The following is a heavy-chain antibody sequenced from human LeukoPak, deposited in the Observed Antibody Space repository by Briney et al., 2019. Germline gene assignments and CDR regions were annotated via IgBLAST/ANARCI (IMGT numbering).Heavy chain of an antibody. D-gene: IGHD3-16*01. CDR2: IYYSGST. Sequence: SETLSLTCAVYGGSISSYYWSWIRQPPGKGLEWIGYIYYSGSTNYNPSLKSRVTISVDTSTNQFSLKLSSVTAADTAVYYCAVGGDYSVSFDYWGQGTLVTVSS. CDR3: AVGGDYSVSFDY. CDR1: GGSISSYY. J-gene: IGHJ4*02. V-gene: IGHV4-59*08.